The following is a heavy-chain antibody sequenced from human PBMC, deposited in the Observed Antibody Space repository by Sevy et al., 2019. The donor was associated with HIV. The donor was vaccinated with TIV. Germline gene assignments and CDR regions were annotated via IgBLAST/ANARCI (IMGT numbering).Heavy chain of an antibody. V-gene: IGHV3-21*01. CDR3: ASGSLDSTGYPFDY. CDR1: GFSFSIYT. Sequence: GGSLRLSCAASGFSFSIYTMNWVGQAPGKGLEWVSSISSSSTYIYYADSVRGRFTISRDNAKNSLYLQMHSLRAEDTAVYYCASGSLDSTGYPFDYWGQGTLVTVSS. J-gene: IGHJ4*02. CDR2: ISSSSTYI. D-gene: IGHD3-22*01.